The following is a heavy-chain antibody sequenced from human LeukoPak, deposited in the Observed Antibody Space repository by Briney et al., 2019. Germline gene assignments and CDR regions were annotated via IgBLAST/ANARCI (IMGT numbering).Heavy chain of an antibody. D-gene: IGHD2-2*01. CDR3: AGAPTATRHSGVFDL. CDR1: GGTFSSYA. Sequence: ASVKVSCKASGGTFSSYAISWVRQAPGQGLEWVGRIIPIFGTANYAQKFQGRVTIATDESTSTAYMELSSLRSEDTAVYYCAGAPTATRHSGVFDLWGQGTMVTVFS. CDR2: IIPIFGTA. V-gene: IGHV1-69*05. J-gene: IGHJ3*01.